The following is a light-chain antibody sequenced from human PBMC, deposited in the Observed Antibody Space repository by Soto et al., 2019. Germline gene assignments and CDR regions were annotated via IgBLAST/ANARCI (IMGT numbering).Light chain of an antibody. J-gene: IGKJ1*01. Sequence: EVAMAQTPVTLSVSPGERATLSCRASQRVNINLAWYQQNAGQAPRLLIYGASTRATGIPARFSGSGSGTEFTLTISSLQSEDYGVYFCQQYVNWPKTFGHGTKV. V-gene: IGKV3-15*01. CDR3: QQYVNWPKT. CDR1: QRVNIN. CDR2: GAS.